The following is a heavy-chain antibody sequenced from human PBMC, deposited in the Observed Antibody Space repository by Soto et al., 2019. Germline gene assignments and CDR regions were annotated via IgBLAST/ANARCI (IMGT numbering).Heavy chain of an antibody. J-gene: IGHJ5*02. D-gene: IGHD5-12*01. CDR1: GFTFSNAW. CDR2: IKSKTDGGTT. CDR3: TTDHGYSGYVYWFDP. Sequence: GGSLRLSCAASGFTFSNAWMSWVRQAPGKGLEWVGRIKSKTDGGTTDYAAPVKGRFTISRDDSKNTLYLQMNSLKTEDTAVYYCTTDHGYSGYVYWFDPWGQGTLVTVSS. V-gene: IGHV3-15*01.